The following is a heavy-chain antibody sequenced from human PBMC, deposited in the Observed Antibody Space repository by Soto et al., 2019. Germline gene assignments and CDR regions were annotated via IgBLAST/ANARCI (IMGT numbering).Heavy chain of an antibody. V-gene: IGHV4-59*01. CDR3: ARDLRSGWYGAFDI. CDR2: IYYSGST. Sequence: SETLSLTCTVSGGSISSYYWSWIRQPPGKGLEWIGYIYYSGSTNYNPSLKSRVTISVDTSKNQFSLKLSSVTAADTAVYYCARDLRSGWYGAFDIWGQGTMVTVSS. D-gene: IGHD6-19*01. CDR1: GGSISSYY. J-gene: IGHJ3*02.